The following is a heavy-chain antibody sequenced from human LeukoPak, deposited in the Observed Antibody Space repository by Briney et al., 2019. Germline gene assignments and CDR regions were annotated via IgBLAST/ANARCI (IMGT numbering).Heavy chain of an antibody. Sequence: PSETLSLTCTVSGGSISSYYWSWIRQPPGKGLEWIGYIYYSGSTNYNPSLKSRVTISVDTSKNQFSLKLSSVTAADTAVYYCARELAGIGGYVFDYWGQGTLVTVSS. CDR1: GGSISSYY. V-gene: IGHV4-59*01. D-gene: IGHD5-12*01. CDR3: ARELAGIGGYVFDY. J-gene: IGHJ4*02. CDR2: IYYSGST.